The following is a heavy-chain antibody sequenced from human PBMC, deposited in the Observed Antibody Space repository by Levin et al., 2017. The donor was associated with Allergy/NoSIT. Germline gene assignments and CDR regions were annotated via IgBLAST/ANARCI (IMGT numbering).Heavy chain of an antibody. CDR2: ISSSSSTI. CDR3: ARAGATYFDY. J-gene: IGHJ4*02. D-gene: IGHD1-26*01. Sequence: GESLKISCAASGFTFSSYSMNWVRQAPGKGLEWVSYISSSSSTIYYADSVKGRFTISRDNAKNSLYLQMNSLRDEDTAVYYCARAGATYFDYWGQGTLVTVSS. CDR1: GFTFSSYS. V-gene: IGHV3-48*02.